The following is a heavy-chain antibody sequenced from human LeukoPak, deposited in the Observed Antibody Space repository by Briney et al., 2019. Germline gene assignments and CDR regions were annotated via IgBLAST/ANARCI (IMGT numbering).Heavy chain of an antibody. CDR1: GGSISSYY. V-gene: IGHV4-59*08. CDR3: ARHLYGDSVDY. D-gene: IGHD4-17*01. Sequence: PSETLSLTCTVSGGSISSYYWSWIRQPPGKGLEWIGYIYYSGSTNYNPSLKSRVTISVDTSKNQFSLKLSSVTAADTAVYYCARHLYGDSVDYWGQGTLVTVSS. J-gene: IGHJ4*02. CDR2: IYYSGST.